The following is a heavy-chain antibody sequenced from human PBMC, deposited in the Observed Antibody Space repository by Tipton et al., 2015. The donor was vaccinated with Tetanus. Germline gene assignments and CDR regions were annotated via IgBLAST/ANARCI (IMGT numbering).Heavy chain of an antibody. CDR2: IYYTGST. CDR3: ARGGTMVHGVILQDHFYY. CDR1: GGSVRSGSYY. J-gene: IGHJ4*02. D-gene: IGHD3-10*01. Sequence: TLSLTCTVSGGSVRSGSYYWNWIRQPPGKGLEWIGYIYYTGSTNYNPSLKSGVTISLDTSKNQFSLKLTSVSAADTAVYYCARGGTMVHGVILQDHFYYWGQGTLVTVSS. V-gene: IGHV4-61*01.